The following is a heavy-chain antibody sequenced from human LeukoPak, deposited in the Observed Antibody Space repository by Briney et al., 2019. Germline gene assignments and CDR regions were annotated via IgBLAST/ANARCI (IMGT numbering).Heavy chain of an antibody. J-gene: IGHJ6*02. CDR1: GFTFSSYA. V-gene: IGHV3-30*07. D-gene: IGHD3-16*01. CDR2: ISYDGRTE. CDR3: ARGGGLDV. Sequence: PGGSLRLSCAASGFTFSSYALHWVRQAPGKGLEWVALISYDGRTEYYADSVKGRFTISRDNAKNSLYLQMSNLRAEDTAVYFCARGGGLDVWGQGATVTVSS.